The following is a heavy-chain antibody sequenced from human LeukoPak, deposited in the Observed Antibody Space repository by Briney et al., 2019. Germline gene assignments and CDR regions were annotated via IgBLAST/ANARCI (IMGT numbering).Heavy chain of an antibody. Sequence: KPSETLSLTCAVYGGSFSGYYWSWIRQPPGKGLEWIGEINRSGSTNYNPSLKSRVTISVDTSKNQFSLKLSSVTAADTAVYYCASRDQRYYDILTGYYIGAFDIWGQGTMVTVSS. V-gene: IGHV4-34*01. CDR2: INRSGST. D-gene: IGHD3-9*01. J-gene: IGHJ3*02. CDR1: GGSFSGYY. CDR3: ASRDQRYYDILTGYYIGAFDI.